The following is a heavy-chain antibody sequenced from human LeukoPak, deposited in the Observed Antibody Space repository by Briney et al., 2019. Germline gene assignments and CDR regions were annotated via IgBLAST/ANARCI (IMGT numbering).Heavy chain of an antibody. CDR3: ARGGRYFDKEYYYYMDV. J-gene: IGHJ6*03. V-gene: IGHV3-48*03. Sequence: GGSLRLSCAASGFTFSSYEMNWVRQAPGKGLEWVSYISSSGSTIYYADSVKGRFTISRDNAKNSLYLQMNSLRAEDTAVYYCARGGRYFDKEYYYYMDVWGKGTTVTISS. CDR2: ISSSGSTI. CDR1: GFTFSSYE. D-gene: IGHD3-9*01.